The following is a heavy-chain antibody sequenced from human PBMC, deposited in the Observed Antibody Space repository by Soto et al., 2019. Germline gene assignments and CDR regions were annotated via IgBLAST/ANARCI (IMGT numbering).Heavy chain of an antibody. CDR2: ISGSGGST. J-gene: IGHJ4*02. Sequence: GGSLGLSCAASGFTFSSYAMSWVRQAPGKGLEWVSAISGSGGSTYYADSVKGRFTISRDNSKNTLYLQMNSLRAEDTAVYYCAKARGNYDGYFDYWGQGTLVTVSS. V-gene: IGHV3-23*01. CDR1: GFTFSSYA. CDR3: AKARGNYDGYFDY. D-gene: IGHD1-7*01.